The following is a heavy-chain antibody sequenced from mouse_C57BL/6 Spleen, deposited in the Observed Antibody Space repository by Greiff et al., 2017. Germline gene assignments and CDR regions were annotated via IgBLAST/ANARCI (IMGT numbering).Heavy chain of an antibody. Sequence: EVKLVESGGGLVKPGGSLKLSCAASGFTFSDYGMHWVRQAPEKGLEWVAYISSGSSTIYYADTVKGRFTISRDNAKNTLFLQMTSLRSEDTAMFYCARSHSWYFDGWGTGTTVTVSS. J-gene: IGHJ1*03. CDR3: ARSHSWYFDG. D-gene: IGHD6-1*01. V-gene: IGHV5-17*01. CDR1: GFTFSDYG. CDR2: ISSGSSTI.